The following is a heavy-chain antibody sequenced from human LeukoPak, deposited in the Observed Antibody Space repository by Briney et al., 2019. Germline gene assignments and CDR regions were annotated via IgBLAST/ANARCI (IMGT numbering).Heavy chain of an antibody. CDR1: GFTFSSYA. CDR3: ASQVSYYDSSGYYAFDY. CDR2: ISGSGGST. V-gene: IGHV3-23*01. Sequence: SGGSLRLSCAASGFTFSSYAMSWVRQAPGKGLEWVSAISGSGGSTYYAESVKGRFTISRDNSKNTLYLQMNSLRAEDTAVYYCASQVSYYDSSGYYAFDYWGQGTLVTVSS. J-gene: IGHJ4*02. D-gene: IGHD3-22*01.